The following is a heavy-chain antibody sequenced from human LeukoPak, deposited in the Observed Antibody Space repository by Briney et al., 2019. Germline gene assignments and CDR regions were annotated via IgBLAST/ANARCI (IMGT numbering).Heavy chain of an antibody. CDR3: ARDPAEADC. V-gene: IGHV3-21*06. J-gene: IGHJ4*02. CDR2: INGGGNT. Sequence: GGSLRLSCAASGFTFSGYAMNWVRQAPGKGLEWVSSINGGGNTFYADSVKGRFAISRDNAKNSLYLQMNGPRAEDTAAYYCARDPAEADCWGQGTLVTVSS. CDR1: GFTFSGYA.